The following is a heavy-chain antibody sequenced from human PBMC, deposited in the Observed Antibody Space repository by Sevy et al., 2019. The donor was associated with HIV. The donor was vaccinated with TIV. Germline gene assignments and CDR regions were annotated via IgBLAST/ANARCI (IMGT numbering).Heavy chain of an antibody. V-gene: IGHV3-30-3*01. D-gene: IGHD1-1*01. J-gene: IGHJ3*02. Sequence: GGSLRLSCAASGFTFSSYAMHWVRQAPGKGLEWVAVISYDGSNKYYADSVKGRFTISRDNSKNTLYLQMNSLRAEDTAVYYCAREGTAVKASDAFDIWGQGTMVTVSS. CDR1: GFTFSSYA. CDR2: ISYDGSNK. CDR3: AREGTAVKASDAFDI.